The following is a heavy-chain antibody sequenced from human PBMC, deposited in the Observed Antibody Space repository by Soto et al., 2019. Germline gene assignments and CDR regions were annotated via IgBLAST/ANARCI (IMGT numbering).Heavy chain of an antibody. CDR3: ARAWDF. V-gene: IGHV4-30-4*01. CDR1: GVSVSRDYQ. J-gene: IGHJ1*01. D-gene: IGHD1-26*01. CDR2: ISYSGSP. Sequence: SETLSLTCTVSGVSVSRDYQWIWIRQPPGKGLEWIGHISYSGSPYYHPSLRSRLSISVDTSKNQFSLKVKSVTAADTAVYYCARAWDFWGQGTLVTVS.